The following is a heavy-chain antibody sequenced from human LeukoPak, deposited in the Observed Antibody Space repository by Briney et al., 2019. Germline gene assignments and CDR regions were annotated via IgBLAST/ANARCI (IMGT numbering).Heavy chain of an antibody. CDR1: GGSISSYY. CDR3: VRATPDYYYYYGMDV. Sequence: PSETLSLTCTVSGGSISSYYWSWIRQPPGKGLEWIGYIYYSGSTNYNPSLKSRVTISVDTSKNQFSLKLSSVTAADTAVYYCVRATPDYYYYYGMDVWGQGTTVTVSS. CDR2: IYYSGST. J-gene: IGHJ6*02. V-gene: IGHV4-59*01.